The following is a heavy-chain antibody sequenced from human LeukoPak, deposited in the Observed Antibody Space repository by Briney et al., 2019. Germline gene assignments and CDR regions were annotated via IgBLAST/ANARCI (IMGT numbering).Heavy chain of an antibody. V-gene: IGHV3-7*03. Sequence: GGSLRLSCAASGFTFSGSWMGWVRQAPGKGLEWVAIINQNGSEKFYVDSVKGRSTISRDNAKNSLFFQMNSLRAEDTAVYFCVLGYSYGYLFDYWGQGTLVTVSS. D-gene: IGHD5-18*01. CDR2: INQNGSEK. J-gene: IGHJ4*02. CDR1: GFTFSGSW. CDR3: VLGYSYGYLFDY.